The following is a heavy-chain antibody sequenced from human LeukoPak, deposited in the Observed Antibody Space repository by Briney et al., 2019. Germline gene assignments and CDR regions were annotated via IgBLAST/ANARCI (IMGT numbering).Heavy chain of an antibody. J-gene: IGHJ6*02. Sequence: GESLKISCKGSGYSFTSYWIGWVRQMPGKGLEWMGIIYPGDSDTRYSPSFQGQVTISADKSISTAYLQWSSLKASDTAMYYCARHMSDYGDYYYYGMDVWGQGTTVTVSS. D-gene: IGHD4-17*01. CDR3: ARHMSDYGDYYYYGMDV. CDR1: GYSFTSYW. V-gene: IGHV5-51*01. CDR2: IYPGDSDT.